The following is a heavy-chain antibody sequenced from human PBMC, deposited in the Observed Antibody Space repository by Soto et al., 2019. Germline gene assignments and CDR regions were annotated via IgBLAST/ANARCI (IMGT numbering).Heavy chain of an antibody. V-gene: IGHV5-10-1*01. D-gene: IGHD6-13*01. CDR1: GYSFTSYW. J-gene: IGHJ6*02. Sequence: GESLKISCKDSGYSFTSYWIGWVRQMPGKGLEWMGRIDPSDSYTNYSPSFQGHVTISVAKSVTTAYLQWSSLKASDTAMYYCASTSPAGKYYYGLDVWGQGTTVTVSS. CDR3: ASTSPAGKYYYGLDV. CDR2: IDPSDSYT.